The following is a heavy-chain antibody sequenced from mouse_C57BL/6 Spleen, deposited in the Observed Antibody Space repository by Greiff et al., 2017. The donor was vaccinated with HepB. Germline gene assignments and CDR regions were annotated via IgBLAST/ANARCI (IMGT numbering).Heavy chain of an antibody. CDR1: GFTFSSYA. Sequence: EVQGVESGEGLVKPGGSLKLSCAASGFTFSSYAMSWVRQTPEKRLEWVAYISSGGDYIYYADTVKGRFTISRDNARNTLYLQMSSLKSEDTAMYYCTRDSGYYDYFDYWGQGTTLTVSS. CDR2: ISSGGDYI. V-gene: IGHV5-9-1*02. D-gene: IGHD2-3*01. J-gene: IGHJ2*01. CDR3: TRDSGYYDYFDY.